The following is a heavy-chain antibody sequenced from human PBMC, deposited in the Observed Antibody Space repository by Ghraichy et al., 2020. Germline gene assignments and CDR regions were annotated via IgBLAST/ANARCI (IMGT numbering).Heavy chain of an antibody. Sequence: ESLNISCAVYGGSFSGYYWSWIRQPPGKGLEWIGEINHSGSTNYNPSLKSRVTISVDTSKNQFSLKLSSVTAADTAVYYCAMATITGGGGAFDIWGQGTMVTVSS. CDR1: GGSFSGYY. CDR2: INHSGST. D-gene: IGHD5-24*01. V-gene: IGHV4-34*01. CDR3: AMATITGGGGAFDI. J-gene: IGHJ3*02.